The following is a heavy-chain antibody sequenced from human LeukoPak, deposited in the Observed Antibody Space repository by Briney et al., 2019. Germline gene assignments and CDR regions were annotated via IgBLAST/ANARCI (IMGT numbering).Heavy chain of an antibody. V-gene: IGHV3-30*18. CDR2: VSFEGSNK. J-gene: IGHJ4*02. CDR1: GFTFSRYG. D-gene: IGHD3-10*01. Sequence: PGRSLRLSCAASGFTFSRYGMHWVRQAPGKGLEWVAVVSFEGSNKYYADSVKGRFTISRDNSKNTLSLQMNSLRAEDTAVYYCAKDMGYYYGSGSYPPENDYWGQGTLVTVSS. CDR3: AKDMGYYYGSGSYPPENDY.